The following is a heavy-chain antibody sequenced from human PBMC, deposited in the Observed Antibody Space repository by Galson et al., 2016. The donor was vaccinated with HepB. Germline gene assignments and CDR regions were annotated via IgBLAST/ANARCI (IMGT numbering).Heavy chain of an antibody. CDR1: GLNFSPYG. D-gene: IGHD1-26*01. CDR3: VGDVSYKIYY. Sequence: SLRLSCAASGLNFSPYGMHWVRQAPGKGLEWVAGISHDGSKTYHADSVKGRFTISRDNTKNTLFLQMKSLGAEDTAVYYCVGDVSYKIYYWGLGTRVTVSS. J-gene: IGHJ4*02. CDR2: ISHDGSKT. V-gene: IGHV3-30*04.